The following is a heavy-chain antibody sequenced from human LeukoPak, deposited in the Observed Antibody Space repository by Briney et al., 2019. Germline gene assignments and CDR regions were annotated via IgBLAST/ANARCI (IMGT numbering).Heavy chain of an antibody. Sequence: ASVKVSCKASGYTFTSYGIIWARQAPGQGLEWMGWISTYNGNTNYAQKLQGRVTMTTDTSTSTAYMELRSLRSDDTAVYYCARLLWFGEEGFDYWGQGTLVTVSS. CDR1: GYTFTSYG. V-gene: IGHV1-18*01. CDR2: ISTYNGNT. D-gene: IGHD3-10*01. J-gene: IGHJ4*02. CDR3: ARLLWFGEEGFDY.